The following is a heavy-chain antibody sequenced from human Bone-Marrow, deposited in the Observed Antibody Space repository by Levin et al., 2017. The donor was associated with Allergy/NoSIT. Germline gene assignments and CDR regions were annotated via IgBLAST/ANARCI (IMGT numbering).Heavy chain of an antibody. CDR2: INPKSGDR. CDR3: ARGRWLQLSIVGPDEY. V-gene: IGHV1-2*02. CDR1: GYTFTGYY. J-gene: IGHJ4*02. D-gene: IGHD5-24*01. Sequence: GASVKVSCQASGYTFTGYYMHWVRQAPGQGLEWMGWINPKSGDRRYAQKFQGRVTMTRDTSISTAYIDLSGLTSDDTAVYYWARGRWLQLSIVGPDEYWGQGTLVTVSS.